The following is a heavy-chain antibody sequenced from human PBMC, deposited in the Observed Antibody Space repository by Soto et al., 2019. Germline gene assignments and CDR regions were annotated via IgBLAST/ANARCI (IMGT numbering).Heavy chain of an antibody. Sequence: QVQLVQSGAEVKKPGASVKVSCKASGYTFTGYYMHWVRQAPGQGLELMGWINPNSGGTNYAQKFQGRVTMTRDTSISTAYMELSRLRSDDTAVYYCARPHCSSTRCYWIFAPWGQGTLVTVSS. CDR3: ARPHCSSTRCYWIFAP. CDR1: GYTFTGYY. CDR2: INPNSGGT. D-gene: IGHD2-2*01. V-gene: IGHV1-2*02. J-gene: IGHJ5*02.